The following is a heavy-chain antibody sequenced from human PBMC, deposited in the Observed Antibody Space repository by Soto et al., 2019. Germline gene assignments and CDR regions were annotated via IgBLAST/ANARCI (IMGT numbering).Heavy chain of an antibody. CDR1: GYTFTSYG. V-gene: IGHV1-18*04. CDR2: ISAYNGNT. J-gene: IGHJ4*02. Sequence: ASVKFSCKASGYTFTSYGISWVRQAPGQGLEWMGWISAYNGNTNYAQKLQGRVTMTTDTSTSTAYMELRSLRSDDTAVYYCARVLTYYYDSSGYYLFDYWGQGTLVTVS. CDR3: ARVLTYYYDSSGYYLFDY. D-gene: IGHD3-22*01.